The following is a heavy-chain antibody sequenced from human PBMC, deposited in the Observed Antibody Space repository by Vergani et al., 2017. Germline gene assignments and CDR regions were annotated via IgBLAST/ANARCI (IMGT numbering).Heavy chain of an antibody. CDR2: IYYSGST. J-gene: IGHJ5*02. CDR1: GGSISSSSYY. CDR3: AREARGGVVLMVYARPPSANWFDP. D-gene: IGHD2-8*01. V-gene: IGHV4-39*07. Sequence: QLQLQESGPGLVKPSETLSLTCTVSGGSISSSSYYWGWIRQPPGQGLEWIGSIYYSGSTYYTPSLKSRVTISVDTAKNQFSLKLSSVTAADKGVYYCAREARGGVVLMVYARPPSANWFDPWGQGTLVTVSS.